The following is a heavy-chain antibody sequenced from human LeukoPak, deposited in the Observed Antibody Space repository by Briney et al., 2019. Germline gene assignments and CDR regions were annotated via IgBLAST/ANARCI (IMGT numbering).Heavy chain of an antibody. Sequence: SETLSLTCTVSGGSISSYYWSWIRQPPGKGLEWIGYIYYSGSTNYNPSLKSRVTISVDTSKNQFSLKLSSVTAADTAVYYCARGFYYDFWSGYPTSLDYWGQGTLVTVSS. CDR2: IYYSGST. D-gene: IGHD3-3*01. CDR3: ARGFYYDFWSGYPTSLDY. J-gene: IGHJ4*02. CDR1: GGSISSYY. V-gene: IGHV4-59*12.